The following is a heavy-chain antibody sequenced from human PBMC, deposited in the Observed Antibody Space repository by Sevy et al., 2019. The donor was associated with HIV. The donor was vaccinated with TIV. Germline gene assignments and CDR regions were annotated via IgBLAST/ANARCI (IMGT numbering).Heavy chain of an antibody. D-gene: IGHD3-22*01. V-gene: IGHV3-33*01. CDR2: IWYDGSNK. CDR3: ARAINYYDSSGYHSYGMDV. CDR1: GFTFSSYG. Sequence: GGSLRLSCAASGFTFSSYGMHWVRQAPGKGLEWVAVIWYDGSNKYYADSVKGRFTISRDNSKNTLYLQMNSLRAEDTAVYYCARAINYYDSSGYHSYGMDVWGQGTTVTVSS. J-gene: IGHJ6*02.